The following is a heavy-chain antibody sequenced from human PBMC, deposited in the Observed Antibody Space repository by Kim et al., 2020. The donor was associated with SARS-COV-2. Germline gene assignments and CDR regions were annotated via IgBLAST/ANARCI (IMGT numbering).Heavy chain of an antibody. J-gene: IGHJ6*01. CDR2: IIPILGIA. D-gene: IGHD3-22*01. CDR3: ARDGLDYYDSSGWRADYYGMGV. V-gene: IGHV1-69*04. CDR1: GGTFSSYT. Sequence: SVKVSCKASGGTFSSYTISWVRQAPGQGLEWMGRIIPILGIANYAQKFQGRVTITADKSTSTAYMELSSLRSEDTAVYYCARDGLDYYDSSGWRADYYGMGVWGQGTTVTVSS.